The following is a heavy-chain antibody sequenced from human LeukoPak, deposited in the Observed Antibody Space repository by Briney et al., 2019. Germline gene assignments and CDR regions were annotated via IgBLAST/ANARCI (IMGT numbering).Heavy chain of an antibody. V-gene: IGHV1-2*02. CDR2: INPNSGGT. J-gene: IGHJ4*02. D-gene: IGHD3-22*01. CDR3: ARGVDSSGYYYHYPADY. CDR1: GYTFTGYY. Sequence: GASVKVSCKASGYTFTGYYMHWVRQAPGQGLEWMGWINPNSGGTNYAQKFQGRVTMTRDTSISTAYMELSRLRSDDTAVYYCARGVDSSGYYYHYPADYWGQGTLVTVSS.